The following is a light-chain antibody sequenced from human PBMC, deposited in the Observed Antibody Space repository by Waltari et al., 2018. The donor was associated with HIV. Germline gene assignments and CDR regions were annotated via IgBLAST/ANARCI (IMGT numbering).Light chain of an antibody. V-gene: IGLV2-11*01. Sequence: QSALTQPRSVSGSPGQSVTISCSGASSGVTYNNPVSCYQHHPGKAPKLRIYDVTTGPSGVPECFSGSKSGNTASLTISGLQAEDEADYYCFSYGGSLHVFVTGTEVTVL. CDR1: SSGVTYNNP. J-gene: IGLJ1*01. CDR2: DVT. CDR3: FSYGGSLHV.